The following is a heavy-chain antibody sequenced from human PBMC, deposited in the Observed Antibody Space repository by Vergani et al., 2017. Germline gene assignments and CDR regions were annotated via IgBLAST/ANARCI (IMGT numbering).Heavy chain of an antibody. CDR2: INPSGGST. CDR1: GYPFTSYY. CDR3: ARGGGYSGRPDYIDY. D-gene: IGHD1-26*01. J-gene: IGHJ4*02. Sequence: QVQLVQSGAEVKKPGASVKVSCKASGYPFTSYYMHWVRQAPGQGLEWMGIINPSGGSTSYAQKFQGRVTMTRDTTTSTSYMELSNLRSEDTAVYYCARGGGYSGRPDYIDYWGQGTLVTVSS. V-gene: IGHV1-46*01.